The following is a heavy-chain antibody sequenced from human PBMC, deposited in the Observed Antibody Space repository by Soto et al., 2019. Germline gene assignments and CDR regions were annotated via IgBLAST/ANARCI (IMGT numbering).Heavy chain of an antibody. V-gene: IGHV3-30-3*01. CDR1: GFTFSRHY. CDR2: ISSDGNSK. Sequence: QAHLVESGGGVVQPGSSLTLSCAVSGFTFSRHYMHWVRQAPGKGLEWVALISSDGNSKYYADCVKGRSTTSRDNSKNTMNLQRNSRRVEDTAVYYCARDDEGGGDCDLGYWGQEALVTVSS. CDR3: ARDDEGGGDCDLGY. J-gene: IGHJ4*02. D-gene: IGHD3-16*01.